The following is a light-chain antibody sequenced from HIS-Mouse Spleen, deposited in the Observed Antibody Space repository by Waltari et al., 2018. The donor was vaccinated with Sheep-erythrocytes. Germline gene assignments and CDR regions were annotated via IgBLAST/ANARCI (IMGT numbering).Light chain of an antibody. J-gene: IGLJ1*01. Sequence: QSALTQPRSVSGSPGQSVTISCTGTSSDVGSHNYVDWHQQPPGKAPKLMIYDVSKRPSGVPDRFSGSKSGNTASLTISGLQAEDEADYYCCSYAGSYNHVFATGTKVTVL. CDR2: DVS. CDR3: CSYAGSYNHV. V-gene: IGLV2-11*01. CDR1: SSDVGSHNY.